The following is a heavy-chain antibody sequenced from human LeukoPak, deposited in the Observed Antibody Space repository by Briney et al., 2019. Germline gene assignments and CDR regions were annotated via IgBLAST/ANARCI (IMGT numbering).Heavy chain of an antibody. CDR2: IYPGDSDT. J-gene: IGHJ4*02. V-gene: IGHV5-51*01. D-gene: IGHD6-13*01. Sequence: PGESLKISCKGSGYSFTSYWIGWVRQMPGKGLEWMGIIYPGDSDTRYSPSFQGQVTISADKSISTAYLQWSSLKASDTAVYYCARQSVPGYSSSWYPFDYWGRGTLVTVSS. CDR3: ARQSVPGYSSSWYPFDY. CDR1: GYSFTSYW.